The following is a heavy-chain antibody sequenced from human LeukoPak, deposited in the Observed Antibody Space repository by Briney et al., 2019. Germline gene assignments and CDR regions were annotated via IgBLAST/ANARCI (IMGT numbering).Heavy chain of an antibody. J-gene: IGHJ4*02. CDR1: GFTFSSYW. CDR2: IKQDGSEK. Sequence: GGPLRLSCAAFGFTFSSYWMSWVRQAPGKGLEWVANIKQDGSEKYYVDSVKGRFTISRDNAKNSLFLQMNSLRGEDTAVYYCARDKVGGSMAGSNFDYWGQGTLVTVSS. CDR3: ARDKVGGSMAGSNFDY. V-gene: IGHV3-7*01. D-gene: IGHD6-19*01.